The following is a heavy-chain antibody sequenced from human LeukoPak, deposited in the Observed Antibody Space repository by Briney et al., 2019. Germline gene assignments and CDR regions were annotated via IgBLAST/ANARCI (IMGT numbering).Heavy chain of an antibody. CDR3: ARDNDKVVDH. CDR1: GYTFSNYG. CDR2: ITAYNGNR. V-gene: IGHV1-18*01. D-gene: IGHD1-1*01. J-gene: IGHJ4*01. Sequence: ASVKVSCKTSGYTFSNYGISWVRQAPGQGLEWMGWITAYNGNRLYAQRFQGRITLTTDTSTSTSYMELRGLEYGDTAIYYCARDNDKVVDHWGQGTLVTVSS.